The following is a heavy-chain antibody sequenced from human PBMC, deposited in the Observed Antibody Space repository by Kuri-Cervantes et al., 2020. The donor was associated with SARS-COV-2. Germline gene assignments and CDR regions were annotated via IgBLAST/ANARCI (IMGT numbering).Heavy chain of an antibody. D-gene: IGHD6-19*01. J-gene: IGHJ5*02. V-gene: IGHV4-39*07. CDR1: GGSITSTSYY. Sequence: SETLSLTCTVSGGSITSTSYYWGWIRQPPGKGLEWIGEINHSGSTNYNPSLKSRVTISVDTSKNQFSLKLSSVTAADTAVYYCARGGYVAVAGRFDPWGQGTLVTVSS. CDR2: INHSGST. CDR3: ARGGYVAVAGRFDP.